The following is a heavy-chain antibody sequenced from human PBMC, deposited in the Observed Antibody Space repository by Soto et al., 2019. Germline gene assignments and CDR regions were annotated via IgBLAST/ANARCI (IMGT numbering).Heavy chain of an antibody. CDR2: IKSKTDGGTT. D-gene: IGHD5-18*01. CDR3: TTGSGAAMVTSFDY. J-gene: IGHJ4*02. Sequence: GGSHRLSCAASGFTFSNAWMNWVRQATGKGLEWVGRIKSKTDGGTTDYAAPVKGRFTISRDDSKNTLYLQMNSLKTEDTAVYYCTTGSGAAMVTSFDYWGQGTLVTVSS. V-gene: IGHV3-15*07. CDR1: GFTFSNAW.